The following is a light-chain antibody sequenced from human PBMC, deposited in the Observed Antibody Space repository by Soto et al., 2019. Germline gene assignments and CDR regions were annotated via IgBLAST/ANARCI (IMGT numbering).Light chain of an antibody. CDR2: DAS. V-gene: IGKV1-5*01. CDR3: QQYETFSGT. CDR1: QSVSGW. Sequence: DIQMTQSPSTLSGSVGDRVTITCRASQSVSGWLAWYQQKPGEAPKLLIYDASALPRGVPSRFSGSGSGTKFTLTIASQQPDDFATYYCQQYETFSGTFGPGTKVDI. J-gene: IGKJ1*01.